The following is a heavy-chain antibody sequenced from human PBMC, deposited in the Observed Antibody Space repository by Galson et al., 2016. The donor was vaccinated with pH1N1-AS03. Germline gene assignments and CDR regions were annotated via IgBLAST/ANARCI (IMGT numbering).Heavy chain of an antibody. CDR3: ARGRYSAFDI. V-gene: IGHV6-1*01. CDR2: TYWRSKWYN. Sequence: CAISGDSVPSNIDAWNWIRQSPSGGLEWLGRTYWRSKWYNDYAVSVKSRITINPDTSKNQFSLQLSSVTPEDTAVYYCARGRYSAFDIWGQGTMVTVSS. J-gene: IGHJ3*02. D-gene: IGHD1-1*01. CDR1: GDSVPSNIDA.